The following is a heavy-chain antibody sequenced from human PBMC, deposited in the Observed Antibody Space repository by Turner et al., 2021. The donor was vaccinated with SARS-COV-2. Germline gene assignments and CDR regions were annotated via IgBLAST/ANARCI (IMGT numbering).Heavy chain of an antibody. V-gene: IGHV1-2*02. CDR1: RYTFTGYY. J-gene: IGHJ4*02. Sequence: QVQLVQPGAEVKKPGSSVKVSCKASRYTFTGYYMHWVRQAPGQGLEWMGWINPNSGGTNYAQKFQGRVTMTRDTSISTVYMELSRLRSDDTAVYYCARGPAVFGVVIMGYWGQGTLVTVSS. D-gene: IGHD3-3*01. CDR3: ARGPAVFGVVIMGY. CDR2: INPNSGGT.